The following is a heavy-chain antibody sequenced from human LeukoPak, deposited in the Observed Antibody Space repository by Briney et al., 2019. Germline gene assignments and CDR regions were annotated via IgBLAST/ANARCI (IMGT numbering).Heavy chain of an antibody. D-gene: IGHD1-26*01. J-gene: IGHJ6*03. V-gene: IGHV3-74*01. CDR3: ARVSSGSYLRYYYYYMDV. CDR2: INSDGSST. Sequence: GGSLRLSCAASGFTFSNYWMHWVRQAPGKGLVWVSRINSDGSSTSYADSVKGRFTISRDNAKNTLYLQMNSLRAEDTAVYYCARVSSGSYLRYYYYYMDVWGKGTTVTVSS. CDR1: GFTFSNYW.